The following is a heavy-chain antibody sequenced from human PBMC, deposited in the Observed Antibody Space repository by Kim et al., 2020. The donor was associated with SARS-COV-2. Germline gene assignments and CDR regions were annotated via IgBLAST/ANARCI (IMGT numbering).Heavy chain of an antibody. J-gene: IGHJ4*02. V-gene: IGHV6-1*01. CDR3: ARDPGYPSSL. Sequence: SQTLSLTCAISGDSVSSNSATWNWIRQSPSRGLEWLGRTYYKAKWYNDYAVSVKSRITINPDTSKNQFSLQLNSVTPEDTAVYFCARDPGYPSSLWGQGTLVTVSA. CDR2: TYYKAKWYN. D-gene: IGHD6-6*01. CDR1: GDSVSSNSAT.